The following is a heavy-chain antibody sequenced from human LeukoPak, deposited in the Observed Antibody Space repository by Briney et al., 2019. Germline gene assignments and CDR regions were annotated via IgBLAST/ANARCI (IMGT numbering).Heavy chain of an antibody. CDR2: INHSGST. Sequence: SETLSLTCAVYGGSFSGYYWSWIRQPPGKGLEWIGEINHSGSTNYNPSLKSRVTISVDTSKNQFSLKLSSVTAADTAVYYCARGVEMATKGAFDIWGQGTMVTVSS. CDR3: ARGVEMATKGAFDI. D-gene: IGHD5-24*01. J-gene: IGHJ3*02. CDR1: GGSFSGYY. V-gene: IGHV4-34*01.